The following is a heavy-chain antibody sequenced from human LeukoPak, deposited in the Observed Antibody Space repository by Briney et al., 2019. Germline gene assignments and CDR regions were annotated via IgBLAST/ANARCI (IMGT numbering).Heavy chain of an antibody. CDR2: ISYDGSNK. D-gene: IGHD1-14*01. CDR1: GFTFSSYA. CDR3: ARDSAYGGPDDY. J-gene: IGHJ4*02. Sequence: GRSLRLSCAASGFTFSSYAMHWVRQAPGKGLEWVAVISYDGSNKYYAVSVKGRFTISRDNSKNTLYLQMNSLRAEDTAVYYCARDSAYGGPDDYWGQGTLVTVSS. V-gene: IGHV3-30-3*01.